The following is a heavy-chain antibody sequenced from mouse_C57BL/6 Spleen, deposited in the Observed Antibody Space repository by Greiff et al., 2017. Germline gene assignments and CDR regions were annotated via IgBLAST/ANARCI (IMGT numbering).Heavy chain of an antibody. D-gene: IGHD2-10*02. CDR2: IRNKANGYTT. CDR3: ARYDLDWYFDV. V-gene: IGHV7-3*01. Sequence: EVQVVESGGGLVQPGGSLSLSCAASGFTFTDYYMSWVRQPPGKALEWLGFIRNKANGYTTEYSASVKGRFTISRDNSQSILYLQMNALRAEDSATYYCARYDLDWYFDVWGTGTTVTVSS. CDR1: GFTFTDYY. J-gene: IGHJ1*03.